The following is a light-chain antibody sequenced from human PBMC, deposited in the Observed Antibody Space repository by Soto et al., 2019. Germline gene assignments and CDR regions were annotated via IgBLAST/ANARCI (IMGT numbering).Light chain of an antibody. CDR3: QQLNSYPIT. J-gene: IGKJ5*01. Sequence: DIQLTQSPSFLSASVGGRVTITCRASQCLSSDLAWYQQKPGKAPNLLIYAASTLQSGVPSRFSGSGSGTEFTLTISRLQHEDFATYYCQQLNSYPITFGQGTRLAI. CDR2: AAS. CDR1: QCLSSD. V-gene: IGKV1-9*01.